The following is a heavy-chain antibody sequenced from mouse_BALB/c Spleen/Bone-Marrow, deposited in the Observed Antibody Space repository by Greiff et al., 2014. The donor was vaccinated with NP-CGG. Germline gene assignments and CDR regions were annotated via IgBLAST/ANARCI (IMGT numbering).Heavy chain of an antibody. D-gene: IGHD2-4*01. V-gene: IGHV1-14*01. Sequence: VQLKESGPELVKPGASVKMSCKASGYTFTSYVMHWVKQKPGQGLEWIGYINPYNDGTKYNEKFKGKATLTSDKSSSTAYMELSSLTSEDSAVYCCAREGSTMITTEAWFAYWGQGTLVTVSA. CDR2: INPYNDGT. CDR1: GYTFTSYV. J-gene: IGHJ3*01. CDR3: AREGSTMITTEAWFAY.